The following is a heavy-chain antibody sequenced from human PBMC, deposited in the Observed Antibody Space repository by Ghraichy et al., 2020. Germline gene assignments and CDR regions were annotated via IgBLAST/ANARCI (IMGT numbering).Heavy chain of an antibody. CDR1: GFTFYSYA. CDR3: AKLSGLRGPYYGMDV. V-gene: IGHV3-23*01. CDR2: ISGSGGMT. Sequence: GGSLRLSCVASGFTFYSYAMSWVRQAPGEGLEWVSGISGSGGMTYYADSVKGRFTISRDNSKNTLYLQVNSLRAEDTAIYYCAKLSGLRGPYYGMDVWGQGTTVTVSS. J-gene: IGHJ6*02. D-gene: IGHD3-10*01.